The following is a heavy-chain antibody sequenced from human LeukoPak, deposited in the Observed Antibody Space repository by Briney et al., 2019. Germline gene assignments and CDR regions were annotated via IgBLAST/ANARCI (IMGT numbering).Heavy chain of an antibody. D-gene: IGHD3-3*01. J-gene: IGHJ4*02. CDR3: QSRFLEWLLDY. V-gene: IGHV4-39*01. Sequence: PSETLSLTCTVSGGSISSNNYFWGWIRQPPGKGLEWIGSIYDSGSTYYNPSPKSRVTISVDTPKNQFSLKLNSVTAADTAMYYCQSRFLEWLLDYWGQGTLVTVSS. CDR2: IYDSGST. CDR1: GGSISSNNYF.